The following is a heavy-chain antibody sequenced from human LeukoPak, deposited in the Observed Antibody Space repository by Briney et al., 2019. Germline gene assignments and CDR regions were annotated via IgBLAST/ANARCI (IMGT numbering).Heavy chain of an antibody. J-gene: IGHJ3*02. V-gene: IGHV1-2*02. CDR2: INPNSGGT. D-gene: IGHD3-22*01. Sequence: ASVKVSCKVSGYTFTGYYMHWVRQAPGQGLEWMGWINPNSGGTNYAQKFQGRVTMTRDTSISTAYMELSRLRSDDTAVYYRARGRYYYDSSGHAFDIWGHGTMVTVSS. CDR3: ARGRYYYDSSGHAFDI. CDR1: GYTFTGYY.